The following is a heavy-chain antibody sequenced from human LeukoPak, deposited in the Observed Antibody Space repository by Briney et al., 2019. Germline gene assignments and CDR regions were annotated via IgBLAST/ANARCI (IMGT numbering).Heavy chain of an antibody. Sequence: PSETLPLTCAVYGGSFSGYYWSWIRQPPGKGLEWIGEINHSGSTNYNPSLKSRVTISVDTSKNQFSLKRSSVTAADTAVYYCATQYYYDSSGYRDQGRFYYYMDVWGKGTTVTVSS. CDR3: ATQYYYDSSGYRDQGRFYYYMDV. CDR1: GGSFSGYY. CDR2: INHSGST. J-gene: IGHJ6*03. D-gene: IGHD3-22*01. V-gene: IGHV4-34*01.